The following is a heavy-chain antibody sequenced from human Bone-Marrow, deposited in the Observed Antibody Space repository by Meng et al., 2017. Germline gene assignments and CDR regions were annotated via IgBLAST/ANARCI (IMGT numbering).Heavy chain of an antibody. J-gene: IGHJ4*02. V-gene: IGHV1-2*06. CDR2: INPNSGGT. CDR1: GYTSTGYY. D-gene: IGHD2-21*01. CDR3: ARTIAMATDY. Sequence: GKAGVEVKKPGASVKVSCKASGYTSTGYYMHWVGQAPGQGLEWMGRINPNSGGTNYAQKFQGRVTMTRDTSISTAYMELSRLRSYDTAVHYCARTIAMATDYWGQGTLVTVSS.